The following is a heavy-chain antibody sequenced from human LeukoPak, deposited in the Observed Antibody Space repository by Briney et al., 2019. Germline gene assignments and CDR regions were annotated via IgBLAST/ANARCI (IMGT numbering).Heavy chain of an antibody. CDR1: GFTVSSDY. Sequence: GGSLRLSCAASGFTVSSDYMSWVRQAPGKGLEWVSSISSSSSYIYYADSVKGRFTISRDNAKNSLYLQMNSLRAEDTAVYYCAYLAAAGTLIFDYWGQGTLVTVSS. CDR3: AYLAAAGTLIFDY. J-gene: IGHJ4*02. V-gene: IGHV3-21*01. CDR2: ISSSSSYI. D-gene: IGHD6-13*01.